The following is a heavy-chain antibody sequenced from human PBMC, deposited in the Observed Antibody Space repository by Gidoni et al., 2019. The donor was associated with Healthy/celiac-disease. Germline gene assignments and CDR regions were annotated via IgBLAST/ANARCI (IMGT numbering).Heavy chain of an antibody. J-gene: IGHJ5*02. D-gene: IGHD4-17*01. V-gene: IGHV1-18*01. CDR3: ARCFYGDYVGCFDP. Sequence: QVHLVHPGAEWTKPAASVMVPCEVSGCTVTGYGISRVRQAPGQGLEWMGWNSAYYVNTSYAQKLEGSVTMSTVTSTSAAYMEPRRLSSDGTAVDYCARCFYGDYVGCFDPWGQGTLVTVSS. CDR2: NSAYYVNT. CDR1: GCTVTGYG.